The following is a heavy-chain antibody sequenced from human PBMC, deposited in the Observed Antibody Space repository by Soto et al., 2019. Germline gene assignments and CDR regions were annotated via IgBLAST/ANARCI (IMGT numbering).Heavy chain of an antibody. J-gene: IGHJ4*02. D-gene: IGHD6-19*01. V-gene: IGHV3-33*01. CDR2: IWYDGSNK. Sequence: PGGSLRLSCAASKFTFSSYGMHWVRQAPGKGLEWVAVIWYDGSNKYYADSVKGRFTISRDNPKNTLYLRMNSLRAEDTAVYYCARGSLFRSGWSPFDYWGQGTLVTVSS. CDR1: KFTFSSYG. CDR3: ARGSLFRSGWSPFDY.